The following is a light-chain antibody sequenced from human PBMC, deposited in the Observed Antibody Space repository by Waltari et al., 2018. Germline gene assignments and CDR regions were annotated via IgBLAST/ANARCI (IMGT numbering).Light chain of an antibody. CDR2: WAS. J-gene: IGKJ3*01. V-gene: IGKV4-1*01. Sequence: DIVMTQSPDSLAVSLGERATINCKSSQSILKSSNNKYYLAWYQQQPRQPPKLLIYWASTRESGVPDRFSGSGYGTDFTLTISSLQAEDVAVYYCQQCYATPFTFGPGTKVDIK. CDR3: QQCYATPFT. CDR1: QSILKSSNNKYY.